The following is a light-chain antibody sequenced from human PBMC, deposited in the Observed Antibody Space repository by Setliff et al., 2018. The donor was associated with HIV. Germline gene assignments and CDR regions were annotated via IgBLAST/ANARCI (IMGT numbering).Light chain of an antibody. Sequence: DVQMTQSPSTLSASVGDRVTITCRASQSIDSWLVWYQQKPGKAPKLLIYKASTLEGGVPSRFSGSGSGTEFTLTISNLQPDDFATYYCQQYAYYSTFGQGTKVDIK. V-gene: IGKV1-5*03. CDR3: QQYAYYST. CDR2: KAS. CDR1: QSIDSW. J-gene: IGKJ1*01.